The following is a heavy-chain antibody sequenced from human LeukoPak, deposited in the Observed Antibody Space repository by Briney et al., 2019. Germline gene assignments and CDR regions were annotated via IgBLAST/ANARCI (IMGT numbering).Heavy chain of an antibody. CDR1: GFTFISFW. CDR2: IKQDGSEK. CDR3: ARYGSGSSYDY. V-gene: IGHV3-7*03. J-gene: IGHJ4*02. D-gene: IGHD3-10*01. Sequence: GGPRSFSWQAPGFTFISFWMSWFRRAPGKGLKWVANIKQDGSEKYYVDSVKGRFTISRDNAKNSLYLQMSSLRAEDTAVYYCARYGSGSSYDYWGQGTLVTVSS.